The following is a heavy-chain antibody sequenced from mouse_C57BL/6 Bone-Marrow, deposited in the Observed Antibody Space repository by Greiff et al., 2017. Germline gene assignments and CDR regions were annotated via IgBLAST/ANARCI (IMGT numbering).Heavy chain of an antibody. CDR1: GYTFTEYT. Sequence: VQLQQSGAELVKPGASVTLSCKASGYTFTEYTIHWVKQRSGQGLEWIGWFYPGSGSIKYNEKFKDKATLTADKSSSTVYMELSRLKSEDSAVYFCARHEEEEKRYSNYPWFAYWGQGTLVTVSA. D-gene: IGHD2-5*01. J-gene: IGHJ3*01. CDR3: ARHEEEEKRYSNYPWFAY. V-gene: IGHV1-62-2*01. CDR2: FYPGSGSI.